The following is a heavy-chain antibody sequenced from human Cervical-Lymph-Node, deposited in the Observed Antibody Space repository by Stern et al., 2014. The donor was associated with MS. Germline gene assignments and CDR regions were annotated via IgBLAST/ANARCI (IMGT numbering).Heavy chain of an antibody. D-gene: IGHD4-17*01. J-gene: IGHJ4*02. Sequence: QMQLEESGPGLVKPSQTLSLTCTVSGGSISSGDNYWSLISQPPGKSPEWIRYIHYRGGTYFNPSLKSRATISADTSKNQFSLKLNSMTAADTAVYYCARVPDYGDAFFDYWGQGILVTVSS. CDR2: IHYRGGT. CDR1: GGSISSGDNY. CDR3: ARVPDYGDAFFDY. V-gene: IGHV4-30-4*01.